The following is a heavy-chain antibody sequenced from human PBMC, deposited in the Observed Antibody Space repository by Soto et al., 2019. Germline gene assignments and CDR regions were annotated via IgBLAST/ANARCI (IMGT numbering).Heavy chain of an antibody. J-gene: IGHJ4*02. CDR3: ARAWNGYSYGYFDY. Sequence: SETLSLTCTVSGGSVSSGSYYWSWIRQPPGKGLEWIGYIYYSGSTNCNPSLKSRVTTSVDTSKNQFSLKLSSVTAADTAVYYCARAWNGYSYGYFDYWGQGTLVAVSS. CDR2: IYYSGST. V-gene: IGHV4-61*01. CDR1: GGSVSSGSYY. D-gene: IGHD5-18*01.